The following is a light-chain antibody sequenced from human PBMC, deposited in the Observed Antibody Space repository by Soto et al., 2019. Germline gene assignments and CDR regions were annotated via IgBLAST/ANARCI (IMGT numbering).Light chain of an antibody. CDR1: QTVHNN. V-gene: IGKV3-15*01. CDR2: DAS. J-gene: IGKJ1*01. Sequence: ETVMTQSPATLSVSPGDRVTLSCRASQTVHNNLAWYQQKPGQAPKLLIYDASNRDTGVPARFSGSGSGTEFTLTISSLQSEDFAVYFCQQYNNWPPWTFGQGTKVEI. CDR3: QQYNNWPPWT.